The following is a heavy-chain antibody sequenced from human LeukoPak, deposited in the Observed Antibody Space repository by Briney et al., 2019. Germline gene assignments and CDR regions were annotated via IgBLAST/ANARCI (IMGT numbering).Heavy chain of an antibody. D-gene: IGHD3-3*01. V-gene: IGHV3-30*18. CDR3: AKDRAWRVVSTDAFDI. J-gene: IGHJ3*02. Sequence: PGGSLRLSCAASGFTFSSYGMHWVRQAPGKGLEWVAVISYDGSNKYYADSVKGRFTISRDNSKNTLYLQMNSLRAEDTAVYYCAKDRAWRVVSTDAFDIWGQGTMVTVSS. CDR2: ISYDGSNK. CDR1: GFTFSSYG.